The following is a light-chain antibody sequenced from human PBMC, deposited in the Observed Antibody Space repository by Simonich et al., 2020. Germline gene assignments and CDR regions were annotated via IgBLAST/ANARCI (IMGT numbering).Light chain of an antibody. CDR3: QQYNSYLYT. V-gene: IGKV1-5*03. CDR1: QSISSW. Sequence: DIQMTQSPSTLSASVGERVTITCRASQSISSWLAWYQQKPGKAPKLLIYTASSLESGVPARFSGRGSGTEFTLTISSLQPDDFATYYCQQYNSYLYTFGQGTKLEIK. CDR2: TAS. J-gene: IGKJ2*01.